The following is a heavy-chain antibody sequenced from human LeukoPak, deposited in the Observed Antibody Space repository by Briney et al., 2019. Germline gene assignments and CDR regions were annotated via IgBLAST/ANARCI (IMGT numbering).Heavy chain of an antibody. D-gene: IGHD3-22*01. CDR3: ATAAYDSGSYIVNHDY. CDR1: GFTVSTNY. CDR2: IYRDDTT. V-gene: IGHV3-53*01. J-gene: IGHJ4*02. Sequence: PGGSLRLSCAASGFTVSTNYMSWVRQAPGKGLEWVSVIYRDDTTYYADSVKGRFTISRDNSKNTLYPQMSSLRAEDTAVYYCATAAYDSGSYIVNHDYWGQGTLVTVSS.